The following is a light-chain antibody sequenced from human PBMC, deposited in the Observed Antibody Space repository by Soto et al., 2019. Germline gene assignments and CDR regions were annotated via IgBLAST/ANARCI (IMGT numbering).Light chain of an antibody. CDR3: QQYNNWPRT. V-gene: IGKV3-20*01. Sequence: ENVLTQSPATLSLSPGERATLSCRASQSVGSNYLAWYQQKPGQAPRVLIYGASSRATGIPDRFSGSGSGADFTLTISRLEPEDFAVYYCQQYNNWPRTFGQGTKVDI. CDR2: GAS. CDR1: QSVGSNY. J-gene: IGKJ1*01.